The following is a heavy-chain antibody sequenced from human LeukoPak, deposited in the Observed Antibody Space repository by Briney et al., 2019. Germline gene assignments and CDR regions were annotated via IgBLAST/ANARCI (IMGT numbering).Heavy chain of an antibody. CDR2: ISGSGDHT. D-gene: IGHD1-26*01. V-gene: IGHV3-23*01. CDR3: ANSFTGSLAHFDY. Sequence: PGGPLRLPCEASGFTFNSYAMTWVRQAPGQGLQWVSGISGSGDHTYYADSVKGRFTVSRDNPAHTLYLQMDSLRVEDTAVYFCANSFTGSLAHFDYWGQGTLVTVSS. J-gene: IGHJ4*02. CDR1: GFTFNSYA.